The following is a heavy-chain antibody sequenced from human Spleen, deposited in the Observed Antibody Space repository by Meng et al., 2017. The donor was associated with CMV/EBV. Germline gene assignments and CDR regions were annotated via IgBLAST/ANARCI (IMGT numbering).Heavy chain of an antibody. V-gene: IGHV3-43*01. J-gene: IGHJ3*02. CDR1: GLTFEDYT. Sequence: GGSLRLSCAVSGLTFEDYTMHWVRQVPGKGLEWVSLISWDGGSRYYADSVKGRFTISRDNSQNSLYLQMNSLRSEDTALYYCVKDIRADRRTFDMWGQGTMVTVSS. CDR2: ISWDGGSR. CDR3: VKDIRADRRTFDM.